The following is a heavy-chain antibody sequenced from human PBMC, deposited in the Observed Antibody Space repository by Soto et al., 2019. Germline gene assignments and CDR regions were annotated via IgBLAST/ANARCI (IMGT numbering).Heavy chain of an antibody. D-gene: IGHD3-10*01. CDR1: GGSISSGDYY. CDR3: ARVTTMVRRIDY. Sequence: SETLSLTCTVSGGSISSGDYYWSWIRQPPGKGLEWIGYIYYSGSTYYNPSLKSRVTISVDTSKNQFSLKLSSVTAADTAVYYCARVTTMVRRIDYWGQGTPVTVSS. J-gene: IGHJ4*02. V-gene: IGHV4-30-4*01. CDR2: IYYSGST.